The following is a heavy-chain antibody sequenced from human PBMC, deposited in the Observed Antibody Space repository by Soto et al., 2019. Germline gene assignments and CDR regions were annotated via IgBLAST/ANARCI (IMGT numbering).Heavy chain of an antibody. V-gene: IGHV3-23*01. J-gene: IGHJ4*02. CDR3: AKPHIVVVVAFDD. CDR1: GFTFSSYA. D-gene: IGHD2-15*01. CDR2: ISGSGGST. Sequence: PGGSLRLSCAASGFTFSSYAMSWVRQAPGKGLEWVSAISGSGGSTYYADSVKGRFTISRDNSKSTLYLQMNSLRAEDTAVYYCAKPHIVVVVAFDDRGQGTLVTVSS.